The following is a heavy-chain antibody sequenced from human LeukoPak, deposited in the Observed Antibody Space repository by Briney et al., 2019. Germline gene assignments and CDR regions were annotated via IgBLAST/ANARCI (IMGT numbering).Heavy chain of an antibody. J-gene: IGHJ6*02. CDR2: INHSGST. D-gene: IGHD3-22*01. V-gene: IGHV4-34*01. CDR1: GVSFNSFY. CDR3: ARLYYYDSSGYYSYYYGMDV. Sequence: PSETLSLTCTVSGVSFNSFYWSWIRQPPGKGLEWIGEINHSGSTNYNPSLKSRVTISVDTSKNQFSLELSSVTAADTAVYYCARLYYYDSSGYYSYYYGMDVWGQGTTVTVSS.